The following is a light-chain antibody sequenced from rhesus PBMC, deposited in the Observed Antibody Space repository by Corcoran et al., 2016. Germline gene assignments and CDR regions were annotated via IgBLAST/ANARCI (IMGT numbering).Light chain of an antibody. V-gene: IGLV1-60*01. CDR2: YNA. CDR3: AAWDDSLSGYI. CDR1: SSNIGSNS. J-gene: IGLJ1*01. Sequence: QSVLTQPPSASEAARKSVTISCSGSSSNIGSNSVSWYQQLPETPPKLLIYYNARRASGVSDRFSGSKSGTSASLAISGLQTEDEADYYCAAWDDSLSGYIFGAGTRLTVL.